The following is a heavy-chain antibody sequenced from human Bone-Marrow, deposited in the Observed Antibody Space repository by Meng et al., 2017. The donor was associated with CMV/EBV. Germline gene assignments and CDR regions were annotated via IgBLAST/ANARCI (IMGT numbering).Heavy chain of an antibody. CDR3: ARDRPYYDFWSGYYRDYYYGMDV. CDR1: GFTFDDYG. V-gene: IGHV3-20*04. D-gene: IGHD3-3*01. J-gene: IGHJ6*02. Sequence: GGSLRLSCAASGFTFDDYGMSWVRQAPGKGLEWVSGINWNGGSTGYADSVKGRFTISRDNAKNSPYLQMNSLRAEDTALYYCARDRPYYDFWSGYYRDYYYGMDVWGQGTTVTVSS. CDR2: INWNGGST.